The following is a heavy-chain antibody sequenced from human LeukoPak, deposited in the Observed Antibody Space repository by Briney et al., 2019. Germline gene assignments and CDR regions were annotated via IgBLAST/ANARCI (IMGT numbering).Heavy chain of an antibody. CDR3: ARLLDRNYEGGAFDP. CDR2: MYYSGST. D-gene: IGHD1-14*01. CDR1: GGPISSSSNN. Sequence: SETLSLTCTVSGGPISSSSNNWGWIRQPPGKGLEWIGSMYYSGSTYYNPSLKSRVTISVDASKNQFSLKPSSVTAADTAVYYCARLLDRNYEGGAFDPWGQGTLVTVSS. V-gene: IGHV4-39*01. J-gene: IGHJ5*02.